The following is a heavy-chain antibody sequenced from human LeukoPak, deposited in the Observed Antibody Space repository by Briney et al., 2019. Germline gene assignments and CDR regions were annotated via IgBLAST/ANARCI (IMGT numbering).Heavy chain of an antibody. CDR1: GGSISSGSYY. D-gene: IGHD5-12*01. V-gene: IGHV4-61*02. CDR3: ARGMAAAYDYNWFDP. Sequence: SETLSLTCTVSGGSISSGSYYWSWIRQPAGKGLEWIGRIYTSGSPHYNPSLKSRVTMSVDTSKNQFSLKLTSVTAADTAVYFCARGMAAAYDYNWFDPWGQGTLVTVSS. CDR2: IYTSGSP. J-gene: IGHJ5*02.